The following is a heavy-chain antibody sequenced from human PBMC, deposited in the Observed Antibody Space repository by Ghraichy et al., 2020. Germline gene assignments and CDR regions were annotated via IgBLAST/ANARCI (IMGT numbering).Heavy chain of an antibody. J-gene: IGHJ4*02. CDR1: PGSLREHSYY. CDR3: ARNKAYTYGNYFDA. D-gene: IGHD1-1*01. Sequence: SETLSLTCTVSPGSLREHSYYWTWVRQRPGEGLECLGLMYKNGMVYPKSSFKGRVAMSIDVSENRYSLRLSSVTAADTAVYYCARNKAYTYGNYFDAWGPGVLVTVSS. V-gene: IGHV4-31*03. CDR2: MYKNGMV.